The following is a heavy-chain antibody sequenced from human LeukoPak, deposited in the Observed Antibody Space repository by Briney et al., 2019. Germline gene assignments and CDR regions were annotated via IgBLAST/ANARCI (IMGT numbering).Heavy chain of an antibody. D-gene: IGHD3/OR15-3a*01. CDR1: GYTFAGFD. V-gene: IGHV1-2*02. J-gene: IGHJ4*02. Sequence: ASVKVSCKASGYTFAGFDIHWLRQAPGQGLECVGWLNPNNGGTDLAQKFEGRLTLTRDTSINTAYMELNSLRSDDTAIYYCARKSLWTIDFWGQGSLVTVSS. CDR3: ARKSLWTIDF. CDR2: LNPNNGGT.